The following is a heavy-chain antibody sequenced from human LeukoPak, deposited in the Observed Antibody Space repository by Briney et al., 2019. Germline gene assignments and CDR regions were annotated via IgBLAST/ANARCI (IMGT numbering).Heavy chain of an antibody. V-gene: IGHV3-23*01. CDR2: ISGSGGST. Sequence: GGSLRLSCAASGFTFSSYAMSWVRQAPGKGLEWVSAISGSGGSTYYADSVKGRFTISRDNSKNTLYLQMNSLRAEDTAVCYCAKHGNYYYYGMDVWGQGTTVTVSS. CDR3: AKHGNYYYYGMDV. CDR1: GFTFSSYA. J-gene: IGHJ6*02.